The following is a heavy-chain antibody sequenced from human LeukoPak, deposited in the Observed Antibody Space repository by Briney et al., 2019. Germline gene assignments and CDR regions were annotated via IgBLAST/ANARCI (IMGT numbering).Heavy chain of an antibody. J-gene: IGHJ3*02. CDR2: TYTGGNS. CDR3: ARGGRGSAAVVAPRSFDI. CDR1: GFTVSSIH. D-gene: IGHD3-22*01. Sequence: GGSLRLSCAASGFTVSSIHMVWVRQAPGKGLEWVSVTYTGGNSYYADSVKGRFIISRDISKNTLYLQMNCLRAEDSALYYCARGGRGSAAVVAPRSFDIWGQGTMVTVSS. V-gene: IGHV3-53*01.